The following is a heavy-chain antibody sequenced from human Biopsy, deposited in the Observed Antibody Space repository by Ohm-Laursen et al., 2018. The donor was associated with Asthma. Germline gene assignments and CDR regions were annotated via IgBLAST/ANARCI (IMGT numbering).Heavy chain of an antibody. CDR2: IYSGGTS. V-gene: IGHV3-53*01. Sequence: SPRLSCAASGFTFSGYYMSWIRQAPGKGLEWVSVIYSGGTSHTADSVRGRFTISRDFSKNTLHLQMHSLRVEDTAVYYCARGDSSGWSHYYFDYWGQGTLVTVSS. CDR3: ARGDSSGWSHYYFDY. D-gene: IGHD6-19*01. CDR1: GFTFSGYY. J-gene: IGHJ4*02.